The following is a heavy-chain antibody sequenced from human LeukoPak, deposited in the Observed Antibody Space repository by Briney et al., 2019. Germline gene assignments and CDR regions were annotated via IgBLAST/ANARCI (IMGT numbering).Heavy chain of an antibody. CDR2: IGYSGTFT. D-gene: IGHD3-10*01. V-gene: IGHV3-21*01. CDR3: ARVPSGSGSYLWWFDP. J-gene: IGHJ5*02. Sequence: GGSLRLSCAASGFTFSSHAMNWVRQAPGKGLEWVSSIGYSGTFTKYADSVKGRFTISRDNAKNSLYLQMDSVRAEDTAVYYCARVPSGSGSYLWWFDPWGQGTLVTVFS. CDR1: GFTFSSHA.